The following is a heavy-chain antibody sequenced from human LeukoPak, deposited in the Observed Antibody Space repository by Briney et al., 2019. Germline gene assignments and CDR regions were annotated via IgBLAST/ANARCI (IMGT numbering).Heavy chain of an antibody. CDR3: ARDPRAADPYYYYGMDV. D-gene: IGHD6-13*01. V-gene: IGHV4-4*07. J-gene: IGHJ6*02. Sequence: PSETLSLTCTVSGGSISSYYWSWIRQPAGKGLEWIGRIYTSGSTNYNPSLKSRVTMSVGTSKNQFSLKLSSVTAADTAVYYCARDPRAADPYYYYGMDVWGQGTTVTVSS. CDR1: GGSISSYY. CDR2: IYTSGST.